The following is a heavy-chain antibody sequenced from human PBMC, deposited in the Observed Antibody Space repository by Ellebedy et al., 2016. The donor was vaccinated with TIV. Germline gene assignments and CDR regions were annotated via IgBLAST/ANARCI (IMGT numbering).Heavy chain of an antibody. Sequence: GESLKISCAASGFTFSNAWMSWVRQAPGKGLEWVSVIYSGGSTYYADSVKGRFTISRDNSKNTLYLQMNSLRAEDTAVYYCARGDYYDSSGYYYGFGWDYWGQGTLVTVSS. J-gene: IGHJ4*02. D-gene: IGHD3-22*01. CDR2: IYSGGST. V-gene: IGHV3-66*01. CDR1: GFTFSNAW. CDR3: ARGDYYDSSGYYYGFGWDY.